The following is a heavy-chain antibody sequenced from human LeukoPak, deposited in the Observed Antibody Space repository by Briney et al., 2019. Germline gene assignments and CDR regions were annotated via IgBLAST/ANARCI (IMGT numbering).Heavy chain of an antibody. D-gene: IGHD3-10*01. CDR2: ISSSGSTI. V-gene: IGHV3-11*01. CDR1: GFTFSYYY. Sequence: GGSLRLSCSASGFTFSYYYMGWIRQAPGKGLEWVSYISSSGSTIYYADSVKGRFTISRDNAKNSLYLQMNSLRAEDTAVYYCARATSYYYGSGSYYFDYWGQGTLVTVSS. J-gene: IGHJ4*02. CDR3: ARATSYYYGSGSYYFDY.